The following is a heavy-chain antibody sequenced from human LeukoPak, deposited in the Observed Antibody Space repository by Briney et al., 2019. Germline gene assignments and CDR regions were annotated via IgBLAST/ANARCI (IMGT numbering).Heavy chain of an antibody. V-gene: IGHV4-59*08. CDR2: IYYSGST. J-gene: IGHJ4*02. CDR1: GGSISSYY. Sequence: ASETLSLTCTVSGGSISSYYWSWIRQPPGKGLEWIGYIYYSGSTNYNSSLKSRVTISVDTSKNQFSLKLSSVTAADTAVYYCARNSGSYYDGLNYWGQGTLVTVSS. CDR3: ARNSGSYYDGLNY. D-gene: IGHD1-26*01.